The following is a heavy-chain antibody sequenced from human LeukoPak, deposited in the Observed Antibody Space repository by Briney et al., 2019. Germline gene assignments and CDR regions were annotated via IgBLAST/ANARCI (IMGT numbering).Heavy chain of an antibody. CDR3: AGALRPTTSFYYYATYV. V-gene: IGHV1-2*02. CDR2: INPNSGGT. Sequence: GSLKVSRKASGYTFTAYYLHWVPPAPGQGLECMGWINPNSGGTYYAQKFHARVTLTRDTSNSTAYMNLSSLRSDDTSIYYCAGALRPTTSFYYYATYVWGQETTVTVSS. J-gene: IGHJ6*02. D-gene: IGHD1-14*01. CDR1: GYTFTAYY.